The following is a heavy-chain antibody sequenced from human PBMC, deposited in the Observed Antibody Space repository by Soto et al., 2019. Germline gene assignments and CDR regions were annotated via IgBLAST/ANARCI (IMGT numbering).Heavy chain of an antibody. CDR1: GYTLTELS. D-gene: IGHD2-2*01. V-gene: IGHV1-24*01. CDR3: ATAGYCSSTSCPLNWFDP. Sequence: ASVKVSCKVSGYTLTELSMHWVRQAPGKGLEWMGGFDPEDGETIYAQKFQGRVTMTEDTSTDTAYMELSSLRSEDTAVYYCATAGYCSSTSCPLNWFDPWGQGTLVTVSS. CDR2: FDPEDGET. J-gene: IGHJ5*02.